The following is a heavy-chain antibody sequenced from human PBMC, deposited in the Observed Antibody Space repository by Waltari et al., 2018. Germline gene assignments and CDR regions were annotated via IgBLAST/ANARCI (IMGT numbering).Heavy chain of an antibody. CDR3: ARAYH. V-gene: IGHV3-7*02. CDR1: GFSSSSNW. Sequence: EVQLVESGGGSVQPGGSLRLSCAASGFSSSSNWMSWVRQAPGKGLEWVASIKQDGSEEYYVDSVKGRFTISRDNAKNSLYLQMNNLRVEDTAIYYCARAYHWGQGTLVTVSS. CDR2: IKQDGSEE. J-gene: IGHJ5*02.